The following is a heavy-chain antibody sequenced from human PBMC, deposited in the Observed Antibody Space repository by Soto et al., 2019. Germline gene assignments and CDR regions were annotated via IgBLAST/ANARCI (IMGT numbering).Heavy chain of an antibody. D-gene: IGHD2-2*01. J-gene: IGHJ5*02. CDR1: GDYIHVGGYY. Sequence: SETLSLTCSVSGDYIHVGGYYWTWIRQRPGKGLEWMGYIYYTGKTYYNPSLESRLTMSVDRSKNQFSLRLTSVTATDTAVYFCGRDLTSNANCIDPWGQGTLVTVSS. CDR3: GRDLTSNANCIDP. V-gene: IGHV4-30-4*01. CDR2: IYYTGKT.